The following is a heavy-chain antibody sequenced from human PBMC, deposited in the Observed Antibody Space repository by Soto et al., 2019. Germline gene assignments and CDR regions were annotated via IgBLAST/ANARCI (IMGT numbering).Heavy chain of an antibody. CDR2: ISGSGDNT. CDR3: AKPYSSSWYGPFDY. J-gene: IGHJ4*02. Sequence: GGSLRLSCAASGFTFSSYAMSWVRQAPGKGLECVSTISGSGDNTFYADSVKGRFTISRDNSKNTLYLPMSSLRAEDTAVYYCAKPYSSSWYGPFDYWGQGTLVTVSS. V-gene: IGHV3-23*01. CDR1: GFTFSSYA. D-gene: IGHD6-13*01.